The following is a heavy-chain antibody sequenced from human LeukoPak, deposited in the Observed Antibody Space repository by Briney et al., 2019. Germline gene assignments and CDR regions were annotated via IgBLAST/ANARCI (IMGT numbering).Heavy chain of an antibody. D-gene: IGHD3-16*01. V-gene: IGHV3-7*03. J-gene: IGHJ4*02. CDR3: ATGGN. CDR1: GFTVSSSW. CDR2: INQNGREK. Sequence: SGGSLRLSCAASGFTVSSSWMTWVRQAPGKGLEWVANINQNGREKNYVDSVRGRFTISRDNAKNSLYLQMNSLRVEDTAVYYCATGGNWGQETLVTVSS.